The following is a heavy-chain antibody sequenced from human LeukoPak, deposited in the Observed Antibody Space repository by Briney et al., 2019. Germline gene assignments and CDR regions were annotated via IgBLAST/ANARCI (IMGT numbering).Heavy chain of an antibody. D-gene: IGHD3-22*01. CDR3: ARGEGYDGSGYRYFDY. CDR2: INHSGST. J-gene: IGHJ4*02. V-gene: IGHV4-34*01. Sequence: NSSETLSLTCAVHGGSFSGYYWSWIRQPPGKGLEWIGEINHSGSTNYNPSLKSRVTISVDTSKNQFSLKLSSVTAADTAVYYCARGEGYDGSGYRYFDYWGQGTLVTVSS. CDR1: GGSFSGYY.